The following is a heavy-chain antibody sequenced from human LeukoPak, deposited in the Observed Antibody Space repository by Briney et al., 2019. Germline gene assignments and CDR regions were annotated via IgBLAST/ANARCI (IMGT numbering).Heavy chain of an antibody. V-gene: IGHV1-69*10. CDR1: GYTFTGYY. CDR3: AHSRLDYGEDY. J-gene: IGHJ4*02. Sequence: GASVKVSCKASGYTFTGYYMHWVRQAPGQGLEWMGRIIPILGIANYAQKFQGRVTITADKSTSTAYMELSSLRSEDTAVYYCAHSRLDYGEDYWGQGTLVTVSS. CDR2: IIPILGIA. D-gene: IGHD4-17*01.